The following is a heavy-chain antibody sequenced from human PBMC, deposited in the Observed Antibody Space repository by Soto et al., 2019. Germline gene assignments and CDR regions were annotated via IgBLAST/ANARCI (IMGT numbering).Heavy chain of an antibody. V-gene: IGHV3-30*03. Sequence: QVQLVESGGGVVQPGRSLRLSCAVSGFTFSDSGMHWVRQAPGKGLEWVTSISYHSSDKYYIDSVKGRFTISRDNSKNTLYLQMNSLRTEDTAMYYCITTSDAFAIWGQGTMVTVSS. CDR3: ITTSDAFAI. D-gene: IGHD2-2*01. J-gene: IGHJ3*02. CDR1: GFTFSDSG. CDR2: ISYHSSDK.